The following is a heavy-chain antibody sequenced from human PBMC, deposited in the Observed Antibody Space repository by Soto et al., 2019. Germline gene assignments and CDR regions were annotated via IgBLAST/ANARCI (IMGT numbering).Heavy chain of an antibody. D-gene: IGHD3-10*01. CDR3: VTDRGGGMDV. V-gene: IGHV3-15*01. J-gene: IGHJ6*01. CDR1: GFTFSDAW. CDR2: IKRKIDGETT. Sequence: EVQLVESGGGMVMPGGSLRLSCAASGFTFSDAWMTWIRQAPGKGLQCVGRIKRKIDGETTDYAAPVKGRFTISRDDSKTTMYLQMNSLKVEDTAMYYCVTDRGGGMDVWGQGTTVTVS.